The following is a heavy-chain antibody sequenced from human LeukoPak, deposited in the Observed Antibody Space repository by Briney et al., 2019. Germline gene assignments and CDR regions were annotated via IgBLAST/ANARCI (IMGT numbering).Heavy chain of an antibody. CDR1: GGTFSSYA. CDR2: IIPIFGTA. J-gene: IGHJ3*02. V-gene: IGHV1-69*13. D-gene: IGHD3-22*01. Sequence: ASVKVSCKASGGTFSSYAISWVRQAPGQGLEWMGGIIPIFGTANYAQKFQGRVTITADESTSTAYMELSSLRSEDTAVYYCARALPGYDSSGYVLDIWGQGTMVTVSS. CDR3: ARALPGYDSSGYVLDI.